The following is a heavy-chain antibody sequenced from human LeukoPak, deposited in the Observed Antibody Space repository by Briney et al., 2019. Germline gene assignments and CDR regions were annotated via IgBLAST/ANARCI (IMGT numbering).Heavy chain of an antibody. V-gene: IGHV4-38-2*02. CDR2: IYHSGST. CDR3: ARDIAAPGTREYYYYGMDV. D-gene: IGHD6-13*01. J-gene: IGHJ6*04. Sequence: PSETLSLTCIVSGYSISSAYYWGWIWQPPGKGLEWIGSIYHSGSTYYNPSLKSRVTISVDTSKNQFSLKLSSVTAADTAVYYCARDIAAPGTREYYYYGMDVWGKGTTVTVSS. CDR1: GYSISSAYY.